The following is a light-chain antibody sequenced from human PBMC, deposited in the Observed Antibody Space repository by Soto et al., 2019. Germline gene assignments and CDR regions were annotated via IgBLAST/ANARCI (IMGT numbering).Light chain of an antibody. Sequence: QSVLTQPASVSGSPGQSITISCSGTRSDIGSYNYVAWYQQFPGKTPKILIYGVSNRPSGVSSRFSGSNSGNTASLTISGLQAEDEADYYCISYTGSSTSYVFGSGTKVTVL. CDR1: RSDIGSYNY. CDR2: GVS. V-gene: IGLV2-14*01. CDR3: ISYTGSSTSYV. J-gene: IGLJ1*01.